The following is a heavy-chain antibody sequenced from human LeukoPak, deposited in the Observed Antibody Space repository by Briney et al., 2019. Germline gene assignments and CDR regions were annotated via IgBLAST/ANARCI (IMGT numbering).Heavy chain of an antibody. D-gene: IGHD2-15*01. CDR2: MNPNSGNT. J-gene: IGHJ5*02. CDR3: ARDDNEYCSGGSCSLTTINWFDP. Sequence: ASVKVSCKASGYTFTSYDINWVRQATEQGLEWMGWMNPNSGNTGYAQKFQGRVTITRNTSISTAYMELSSLRSEDTAVYYCARDDNEYCSGGSCSLTTINWFDPWGQGTLVTVSS. V-gene: IGHV1-8*03. CDR1: GYTFTSYD.